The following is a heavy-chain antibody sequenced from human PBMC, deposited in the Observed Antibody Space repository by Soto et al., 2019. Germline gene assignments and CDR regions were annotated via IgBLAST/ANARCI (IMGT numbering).Heavy chain of an antibody. V-gene: IGHV1-69*13. CDR2: IIPIFGTA. CDR1: GGTFSSYA. CDR3: ARGVVVVAARYYYYGMDV. J-gene: IGHJ6*02. D-gene: IGHD2-15*01. Sequence: SVKVSCKASGGTFSSYAISWVRQAPGQGLEWMGGIIPIFGTANYAQKFQGRVTITADESTSTAYMELSSLRSEDTAVYYCARGVVVVAARYYYYGMDVWGQAPTVTVSS.